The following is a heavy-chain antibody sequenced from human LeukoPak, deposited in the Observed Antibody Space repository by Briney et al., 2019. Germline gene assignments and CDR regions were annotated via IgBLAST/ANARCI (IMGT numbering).Heavy chain of an antibody. CDR3: ARVAKGGYIQAPWRKEYFQH. V-gene: IGHV4-59*01. CDR2: IYYSGST. Sequence: SETLSLTCTVSGGSISSYYWSWIRQPPGKGLEWIGYIYYSGSTNYNPSLKSRVTISVDTSKNQFSLKLSSVTAADTAVYYCARVAKGGYIQAPWRKEYFQHWGQGTLVTVSS. CDR1: GGSISSYY. D-gene: IGHD3-22*01. J-gene: IGHJ1*01.